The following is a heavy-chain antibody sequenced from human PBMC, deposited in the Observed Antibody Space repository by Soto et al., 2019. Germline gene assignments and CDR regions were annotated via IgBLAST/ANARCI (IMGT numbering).Heavy chain of an antibody. CDR2: INPSGGST. CDR1: GYTFTSYY. J-gene: IGHJ4*02. Sequence: QVHLVQSGAEVKKPGASVKVSCKASGYTFTSYYMHWVRQAPGQGLEWMGIINPSGGSTSYAQKFQGRGTMTRDTSTSTVYMELSSLRSEDTAGYYCERVRRSSGYYYGYWGQGTPVTVSS. CDR3: ERVRRSSGYYYGY. D-gene: IGHD3-22*01. V-gene: IGHV1-46*01.